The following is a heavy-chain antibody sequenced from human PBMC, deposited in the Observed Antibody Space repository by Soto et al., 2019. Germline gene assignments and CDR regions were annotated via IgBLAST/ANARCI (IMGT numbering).Heavy chain of an antibody. V-gene: IGHV3-30*18. Sequence: QVQLVESGGGVVQPGRSLRLSCAASGFTFSSYGMRWVRQAPGTGLEWVAVISYVGSDKYYADSVKGRVTISRDNSKNSLYLQMNGLRAEDTAVYYCAKETYSGPLDYWGQGTLVTVSS. D-gene: IGHD2-15*01. J-gene: IGHJ4*02. CDR1: GFTFSSYG. CDR3: AKETYSGPLDY. CDR2: ISYVGSDK.